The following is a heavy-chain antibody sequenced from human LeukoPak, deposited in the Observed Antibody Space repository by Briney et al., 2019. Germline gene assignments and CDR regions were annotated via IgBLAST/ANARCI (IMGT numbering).Heavy chain of an antibody. J-gene: IGHJ4*02. Sequence: SETLSLTCTVSGGSISSYYWSWIRQPPGKGLEWIGYIYSRGSTNYNPSLKSRVTISVDTSKDQFSLKLSSVTAADTAVYYCARSYSSSNHFDYWGQGTLVSVSS. D-gene: IGHD6-6*01. CDR1: GGSISSYY. V-gene: IGHV4-4*09. CDR2: IYSRGST. CDR3: ARSYSSSNHFDY.